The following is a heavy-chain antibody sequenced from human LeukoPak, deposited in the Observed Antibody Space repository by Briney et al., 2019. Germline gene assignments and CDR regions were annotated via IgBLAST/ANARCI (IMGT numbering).Heavy chain of an antibody. Sequence: GESLRLSCVASGFTFSDFWMHWFRQVPGKGLMWLARISGDATRITYADSVEGRFTISRDTAKKTLYLQMTHLKVDDTAMYFCARDARRHRYFDLWGRGTLVTVTS. CDR3: ARDARRHRYFDL. V-gene: IGHV3-74*03. D-gene: IGHD6-6*01. CDR2: ISGDATRI. CDR1: GFTFSDFW. J-gene: IGHJ2*01.